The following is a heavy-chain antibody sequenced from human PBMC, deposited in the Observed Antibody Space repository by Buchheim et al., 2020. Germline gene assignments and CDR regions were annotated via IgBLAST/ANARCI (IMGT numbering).Heavy chain of an antibody. J-gene: IGHJ4*02. Sequence: EVQLVESGGGLGQPGGSLRLSCAASGFTISNAHMNWVRQAPGKGLECVAAIGYTGATYYADSVKGRFSVSRDNSKNSLYLEMNSLRDEDTAVYYCARDQDWAFQYWGQGSL. CDR3: ARDQDWAFQY. CDR1: GFTISNAH. CDR2: IGYTGAT. V-gene: IGHV3-69-1*01. D-gene: IGHD3-9*01.